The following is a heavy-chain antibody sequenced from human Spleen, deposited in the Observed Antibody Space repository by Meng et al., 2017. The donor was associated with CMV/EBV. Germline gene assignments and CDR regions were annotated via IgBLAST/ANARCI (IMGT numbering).Heavy chain of an antibody. D-gene: IGHD3-22*01. V-gene: IGHV1-46*01. CDR1: GYTFITYY. Sequence: ASVKVSCKASGYTFITYYIHWVRQAPGQGLEWMGRINHDGGTTTYSQKFQGGVTLTSDTSTNTVYIELSRLRYEDTAVYYCARDLVGYDAFDIWGQGTMVTVSS. J-gene: IGHJ3*02. CDR3: ARDLVGYDAFDI. CDR2: INHDGGTT.